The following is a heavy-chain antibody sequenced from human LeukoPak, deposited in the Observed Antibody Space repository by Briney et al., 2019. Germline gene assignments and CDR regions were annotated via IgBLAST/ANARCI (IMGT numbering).Heavy chain of an antibody. CDR3: ARVWYGGGYHYGLDY. D-gene: IGHD5-12*01. CDR2: IYIGGST. J-gene: IGHJ4*02. V-gene: IGHV3-66*01. Sequence: GGSLRLSCAASGFSVSDNYMSWVRHAPGKGLEWGAAIYIGGSTYHADSVKGRFTISRDDSKNTLSLQMNSLRAEDTAVYYCARVWYGGGYHYGLDYWGQGTLVTVSS. CDR1: GFSVSDNY.